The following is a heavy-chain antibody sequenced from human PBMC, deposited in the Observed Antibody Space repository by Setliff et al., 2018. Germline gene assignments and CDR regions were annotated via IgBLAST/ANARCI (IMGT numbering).Heavy chain of an antibody. J-gene: IGHJ4*02. CDR3: ARRYNFWSGYFDY. D-gene: IGHD3-3*01. Sequence: PSETLSLTCAVYGGSFSGYYWSWIRQPPGKGLEWIGEINHSGSTNYNPSLKSRVTISVDTSKKQFSLKLSSVTAADTAVYYCARRYNFWSGYFDYWGQGTLVTVSS. CDR1: GGSFSGYY. V-gene: IGHV4-34*01. CDR2: INHSGST.